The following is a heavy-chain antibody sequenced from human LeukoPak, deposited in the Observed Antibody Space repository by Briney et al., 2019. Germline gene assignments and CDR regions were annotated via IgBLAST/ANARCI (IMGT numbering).Heavy chain of an antibody. Sequence: PSEILSLTCTVPGYYISDGYYWGWIRQPPGKGLEWIGSFYHSGSTYYNPSLKSRVTISVDTSKNQFSLKLSSVTAADTAVYYCARDPTGYCSSASCYTAYWGQGTPVTVSS. CDR1: GYYISDGYY. D-gene: IGHD2-2*02. CDR3: ARDPTGYCSSASCYTAY. J-gene: IGHJ4*02. CDR2: FYHSGST. V-gene: IGHV4-38-2*02.